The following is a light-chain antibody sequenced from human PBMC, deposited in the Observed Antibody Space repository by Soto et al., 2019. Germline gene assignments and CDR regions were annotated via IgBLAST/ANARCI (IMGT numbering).Light chain of an antibody. CDR3: QSYDTSLSGSV. V-gene: IGLV1-40*01. Sequence: QSVLTQPPSVSGAPGQRVTISCTGSSSNIGAAYYVHWYQQLPGTAPKLLIYGNSNRPSGVPDRFSGSKSGTSASLAITGLQAEDEAAYYSQSYDTSLSGSVFGGGTKLTVL. CDR1: SSNIGAAYY. CDR2: GNS. J-gene: IGLJ3*02.